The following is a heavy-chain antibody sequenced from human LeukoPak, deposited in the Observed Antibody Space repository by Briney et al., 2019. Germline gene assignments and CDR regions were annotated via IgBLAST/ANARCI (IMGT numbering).Heavy chain of an antibody. V-gene: IGHV1-18*01. CDR2: ISAYNGNT. CDR3: ARDKPELHYYYYYGMDV. CDR1: GYTFTSYG. J-gene: IGHJ6*02. Sequence: GASVKVSCKASGYTFTSYGISWVRQAPGQGLEWMGWISAYNGNTNYAQKLQGRVTMTTDTSTSTAYMELRSLRSDDTAVYYCARDKPELHYYYYYGMDVWGQGTTVTVSS. D-gene: IGHD1-14*01.